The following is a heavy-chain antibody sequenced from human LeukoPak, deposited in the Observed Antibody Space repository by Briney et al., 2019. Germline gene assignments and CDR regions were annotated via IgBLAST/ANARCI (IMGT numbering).Heavy chain of an antibody. CDR1: GGSISSGGYY. CDR2: SYYNGAT. Sequence: ASETLSLTCTVSGGSISSGGYYWTWIRHPPGKGLEWIGYSYYNGATNYNPSLKSRITITVDTSKNQFSLSLGSVTAADTAVYYCARQRGIAGNSDYWGQGTLVIVSS. D-gene: IGHD6-13*01. CDR3: ARQRGIAGNSDY. V-gene: IGHV4-31*03. J-gene: IGHJ4*02.